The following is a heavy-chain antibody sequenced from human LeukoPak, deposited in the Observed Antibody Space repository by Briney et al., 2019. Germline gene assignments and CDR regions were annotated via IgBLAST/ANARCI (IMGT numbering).Heavy chain of an antibody. CDR2: ISSSGSTI. V-gene: IGHV3-48*03. D-gene: IGHD7-27*01. CDR3: ARDGRVTGELDY. J-gene: IGHJ4*02. CDR1: GFTFSSYE. Sequence: GGSLRLSCAASGFTFSSYEMNWVRQAPGKGLEWVSYISSSGSTIYYADSVKGRFTISRDNAKKSLYLQMNSLRADDTAAYYRARDGRVTGELDYWGQGTLVTVSS.